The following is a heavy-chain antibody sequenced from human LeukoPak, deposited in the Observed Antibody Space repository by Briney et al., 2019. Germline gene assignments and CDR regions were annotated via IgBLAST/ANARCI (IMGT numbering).Heavy chain of an antibody. V-gene: IGHV4-61*08. J-gene: IGHJ6*03. CDR2: IYTSGST. Sequence: PSETLSLTCTVSGGSISSGGYYWSWIRQHPGKGLEWIGYIYTSGSTNYNPSLKSRVTISVDTSKDQFSLKLSSVTAADTAVYYCATTERAEYYYYYMDVWGKGTTVTVSS. CDR3: ATTERAEYYYYYMDV. D-gene: IGHD6-25*01. CDR1: GGSISSGGYY.